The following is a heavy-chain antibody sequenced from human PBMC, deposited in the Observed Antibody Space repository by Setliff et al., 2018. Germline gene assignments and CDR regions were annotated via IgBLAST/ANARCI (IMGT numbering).Heavy chain of an antibody. J-gene: IGHJ4*02. CDR1: GGSISSHY. V-gene: IGHV4-59*11. CDR2: IYYSGST. D-gene: IGHD5-18*01. CDR3: ARDLGYSYGIYYFYY. Sequence: SETLSLTCTVSGGSISSHYWSWIRQPPGKGLEWIGSIYYSGSTNYNPSLKSRVTISVDTSKNQFSLKLSSVTAADSAVYYCARDLGYSYGIYYFYYWGQGTLVTVSS.